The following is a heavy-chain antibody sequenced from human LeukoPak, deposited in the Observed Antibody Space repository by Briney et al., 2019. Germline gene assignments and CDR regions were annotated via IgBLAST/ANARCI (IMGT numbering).Heavy chain of an antibody. Sequence: PTGGSLRLSCAASGFTFSSYGMHWVRQAPGKGLEWVAFIRYDGSNKYYVDSVKGRFTISRDNSKSTLYLQMNSLRAEDTAVYYCAKDRTLYSSGWYAGYWGQGTLVTVSS. CDR3: AKDRTLYSSGWYAGY. J-gene: IGHJ4*02. CDR1: GFTFSSYG. V-gene: IGHV3-30*02. CDR2: IRYDGSNK. D-gene: IGHD6-19*01.